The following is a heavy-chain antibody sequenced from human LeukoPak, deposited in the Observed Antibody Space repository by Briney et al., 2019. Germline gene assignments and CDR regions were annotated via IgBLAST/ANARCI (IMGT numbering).Heavy chain of an antibody. V-gene: IGHV1-46*01. CDR2: INPGGRST. Sequence: ASVKVSCKASGYTFTNYYIHWVRQAPGQGLEWMGIINPGGRSTSYAQKFQGRVTMTRDTSTSTVYMELSSLRSEDTAVYYCARVWSGYSADNWFDPWGQGTLVTVSS. J-gene: IGHJ5*02. CDR1: GYTFTNYY. CDR3: ARVWSGYSADNWFDP. D-gene: IGHD3-3*01.